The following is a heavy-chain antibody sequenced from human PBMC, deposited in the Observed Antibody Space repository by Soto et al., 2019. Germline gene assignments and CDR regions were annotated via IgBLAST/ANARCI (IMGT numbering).Heavy chain of an antibody. CDR1: GFTFSSYS. J-gene: IGHJ4*02. CDR3: ARDKANWNDVFDY. D-gene: IGHD1-1*01. Sequence: GGSLRLSCAASGFTFSSYSMNWVRQAPGKGLEWVSSISSSSSYIYYADSVKGRFTISRDNAKNSLYLQMNSLRAEDTAVYYCARDKANWNDVFDYWGQGTLVTVSS. CDR2: ISSSSSYI. V-gene: IGHV3-21*01.